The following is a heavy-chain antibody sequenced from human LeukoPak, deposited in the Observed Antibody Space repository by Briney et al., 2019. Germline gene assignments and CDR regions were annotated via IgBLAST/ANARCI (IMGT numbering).Heavy chain of an antibody. Sequence: PSETLSLTCTVSGGSISSYYWSWIRQPAGKGLEWIGRIYTSGSTNYNPSLKSRVTISVDTSKNQFSLKLSSVTAADTAMYYCARDPFVLWFGELSTWGQGTLVTVSS. J-gene: IGHJ5*02. CDR2: IYTSGST. D-gene: IGHD3-10*01. V-gene: IGHV4-4*07. CDR3: ARDPFVLWFGELST. CDR1: GGSISSYY.